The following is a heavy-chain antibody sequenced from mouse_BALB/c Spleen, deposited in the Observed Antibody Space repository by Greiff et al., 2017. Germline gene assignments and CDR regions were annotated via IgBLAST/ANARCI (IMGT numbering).Heavy chain of an antibody. CDR1: GFTFSSYG. D-gene: IGHD1-2*01. CDR3: ARQTGITTATFDY. Sequence: EVQLVESGGDLVKPGGSLKLSCAASGFTFSSYGMSWVRQTPDKRLGWVATISSGGSYTYYPDSVKGRFTISRDNAKNTLYLQMSSLKSEDTAMYYCARQTGITTATFDYWGQGTTLTVSS. CDR2: ISSGGSYT. J-gene: IGHJ2*01. V-gene: IGHV5-6*01.